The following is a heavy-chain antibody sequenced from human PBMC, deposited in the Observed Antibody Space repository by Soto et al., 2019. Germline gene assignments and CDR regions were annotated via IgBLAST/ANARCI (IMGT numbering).Heavy chain of an antibody. V-gene: IGHV3-30*03. Sequence: LRLSCAASGFTFSSYGMHWVRQAPGKGLEWVAVISYDGSNKYYADSVKGRFTISRDNSKNTLYLQMNSLRAEDTAVYYCARDAAAKVVVVAATESGFSDYWGQGTLVTVSS. D-gene: IGHD2-15*01. CDR1: GFTFSSYG. CDR2: ISYDGSNK. CDR3: ARDAAAKVVVVAATESGFSDY. J-gene: IGHJ4*02.